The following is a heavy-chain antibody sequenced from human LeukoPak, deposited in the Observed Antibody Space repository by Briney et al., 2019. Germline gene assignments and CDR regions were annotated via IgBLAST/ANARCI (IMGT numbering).Heavy chain of an antibody. CDR1: GFTFSSYA. V-gene: IGHV3-23*01. Sequence: GGSLRLSCAASGFTFSSYAMSWVRQAPGKGLEWVSAISGSGGSTYYADSVKGRFTISRDNSKNTLYLQMNSLRAEDTAVYYCAKDIPPRRFFGVVKFGGFDYWGQGTLVTVSS. J-gene: IGHJ4*02. D-gene: IGHD3-3*01. CDR2: ISGSGGST. CDR3: AKDIPPRRFFGVVKFGGFDY.